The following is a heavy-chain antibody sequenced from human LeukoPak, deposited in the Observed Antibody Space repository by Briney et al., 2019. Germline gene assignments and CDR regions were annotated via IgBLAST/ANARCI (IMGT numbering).Heavy chain of an antibody. D-gene: IGHD6-19*01. CDR2: FDPEDGET. CDR3: ATDSGIAVAGTYYYYGMDV. V-gene: IGHV1-24*01. Sequence: ASVTVSCKVSGYTLTELSMHWVRQAPGKGLEWMGGFDPEDGETIYAQKFQGRVTMTEDTSTDTAYMELSSLRSEDTAVYYCATDSGIAVAGTYYYYGMDVWGQGTTVTVSS. J-gene: IGHJ6*02. CDR1: GYTLTELS.